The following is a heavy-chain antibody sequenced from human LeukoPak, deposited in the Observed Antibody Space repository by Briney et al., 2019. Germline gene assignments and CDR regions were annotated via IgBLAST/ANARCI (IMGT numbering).Heavy chain of an antibody. D-gene: IGHD1-26*01. CDR3: AKDVRVGGGGMDV. J-gene: IGHJ6*02. V-gene: IGHV3-23*01. CDR1: GFTFSNYA. Sequence: GVSLRLSCAASGFTFSNYAMNGVRQAPGKGLEGVSLISSSGDNAYYADSVRGRFTISRDKSKNTVSLQMNSLRGEDTAVYYCAKDVRVGGGGMDVWGQGTPVTVSS. CDR2: ISSSGDNA.